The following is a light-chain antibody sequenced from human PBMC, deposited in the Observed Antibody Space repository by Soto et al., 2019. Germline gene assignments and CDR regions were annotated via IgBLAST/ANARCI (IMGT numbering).Light chain of an antibody. Sequence: EVVLTQSPATLSLSPGERATLSCRASQSVSSLLAWYQQKPGQAPRLLIYGASNRATGIPGRFSGSGSGTDFTLTISGLETEDFAVYYCQQRSNWPRTFGGGTKVDIK. CDR3: QQRSNWPRT. J-gene: IGKJ4*01. V-gene: IGKV3-11*01. CDR1: QSVSSL. CDR2: GAS.